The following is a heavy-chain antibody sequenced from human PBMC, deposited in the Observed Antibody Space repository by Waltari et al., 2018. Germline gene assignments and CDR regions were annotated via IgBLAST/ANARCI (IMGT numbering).Heavy chain of an antibody. CDR2: IDPNSGVT. Sequence: QVQLVQSGAEVKRPGASVTVSCKPSGYTFTACFIHWGRQAPQGLEWMGWIDPNSGVTNYEQKFQGRVTMTRDTSISTTYMDLSNLRSDDTAVYYGARGPSTGAFDYWGQGTLVTVSS. V-gene: IGHV1-2*02. J-gene: IGHJ4*02. CDR3: ARGPSTGAFDY. CDR1: GYTFTACF.